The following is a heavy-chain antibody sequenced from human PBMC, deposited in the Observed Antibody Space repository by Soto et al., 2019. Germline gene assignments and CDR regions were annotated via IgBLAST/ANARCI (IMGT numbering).Heavy chain of an antibody. CDR3: ARLGGNCSGGSCYSVAPKHPYYFDY. D-gene: IGHD2-15*01. Sequence: AASVKVSCKASGYTFTSYGISWVRQAPGQGLEWMGWISAYNGNTNYAQKLQGRVTMTTDTSTSTAYMELRSLRSDDTAVYYCARLGGNCSGGSCYSVAPKHPYYFDYWGQGTLVTVSS. V-gene: IGHV1-18*01. J-gene: IGHJ4*02. CDR2: ISAYNGNT. CDR1: GYTFTSYG.